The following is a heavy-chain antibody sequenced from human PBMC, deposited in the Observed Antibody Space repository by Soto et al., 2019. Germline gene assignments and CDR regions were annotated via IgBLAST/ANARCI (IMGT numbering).Heavy chain of an antibody. Sequence: EVQLLESGGGLVQPGGSLRLSCGVSGFTFNDFEMNWVRQAPGKGLEWLAYIDGSGTTKKYADSVRGRFTISRDNPNNSLFLQMGSLSAGDTAIYYCARRFGRFNYWGQGTVVSVSS. J-gene: IGHJ4*02. V-gene: IGHV3-48*03. CDR2: IDGSGTTK. CDR3: ARRFGRFNY. D-gene: IGHD3-10*01. CDR1: GFTFNDFE.